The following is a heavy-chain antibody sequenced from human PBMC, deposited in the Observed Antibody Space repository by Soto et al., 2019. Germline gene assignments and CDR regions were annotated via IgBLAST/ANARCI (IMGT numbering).Heavy chain of an antibody. CDR2: IYYSGST. V-gene: IGHV4-31*03. Sequence: SETLSLTCTVSGGSISSGGYYWSWIRQHPGKGLEWIGYIYYSGSTYYNPSLKSRVTISVDTSKNQFSLKLSSVTAADTAVYYCARGQYCSSTSCYTRMHYFDYWGQGTLVTVSS. CDR3: ARGQYCSSTSCYTRMHYFDY. D-gene: IGHD2-2*02. CDR1: GGSISSGGYY. J-gene: IGHJ4*02.